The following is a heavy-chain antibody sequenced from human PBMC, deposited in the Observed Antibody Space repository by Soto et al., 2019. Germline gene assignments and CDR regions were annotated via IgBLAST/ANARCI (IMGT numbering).Heavy chain of an antibody. CDR3: ARLGAQQIDP. CDR1: GGSISSYY. Sequence: SETLSLTCTVSGGSISSYYWSWIRQPPGKGLELIGYIYYSGSTHYNPSLKSRVTISVDTSKNQFSLKLSSVTAADTAVYYCARLGAQQIDPWGQGTLVTVS. V-gene: IGHV4-59*08. CDR2: IYYSGST. J-gene: IGHJ5*02. D-gene: IGHD3-16*01.